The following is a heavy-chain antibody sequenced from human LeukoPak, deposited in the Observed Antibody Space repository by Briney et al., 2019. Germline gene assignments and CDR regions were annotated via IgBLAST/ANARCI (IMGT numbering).Heavy chain of an antibody. CDR1: GFTFSSYA. CDR2: ISGSGGST. J-gene: IGHJ4*02. CDR3: AKGPLEFWSGYYFDY. V-gene: IGHV3-23*01. Sequence: PGGSLRLSCAASGFTFSSYAMSWVRQAPGKGLEWVSAISGSGGSTYYADSVKGRFTISRDNSKNTLYLQMNSLRAGDTAVYYCAKGPLEFWSGYYFDYWGQGTLVTVSS. D-gene: IGHD3-3*01.